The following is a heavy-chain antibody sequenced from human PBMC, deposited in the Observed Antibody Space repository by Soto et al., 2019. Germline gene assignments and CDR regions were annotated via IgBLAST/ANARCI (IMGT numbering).Heavy chain of an antibody. D-gene: IGHD4-17*01. CDR2: INHSGST. Sequence: SETLSLTCAVYGGSFSGYYWSWIRQPPGKGLEWIGEINHSGSTNYNPSLKSRVTISVDTSKNQFSLKLSSVTAADTAVYYCARLDYAGDSWGQGTLVTVSS. J-gene: IGHJ4*02. V-gene: IGHV4-34*01. CDR3: ARLDYAGDS. CDR1: GGSFSGYY.